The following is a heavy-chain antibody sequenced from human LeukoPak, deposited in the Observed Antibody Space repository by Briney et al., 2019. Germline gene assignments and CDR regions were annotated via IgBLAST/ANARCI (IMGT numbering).Heavy chain of an antibody. CDR2: IKSKTDGGTT. J-gene: IGHJ4*02. D-gene: IGHD3-22*01. V-gene: IGHV3-15*01. CDR3: TTVTAYYYDSSGYYYGGRSRFDY. Sequence: GGSLRLSCAASGFTFGNAWMSWVRQAPGKGLEWVGRIKSKTDGGTTDYAAPVKGRFTISRDDSKNTLYLQMNSLKTEDTAVYYCTTVTAYYYDSSGYYYGGRSRFDYWGQGTLVTVSS. CDR1: GFTFGNAW.